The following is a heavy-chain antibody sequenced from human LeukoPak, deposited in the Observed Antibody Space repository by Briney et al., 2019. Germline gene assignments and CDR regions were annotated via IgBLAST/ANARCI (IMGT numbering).Heavy chain of an antibody. J-gene: IGHJ4*02. CDR1: DFTFRNAW. D-gene: IGHD3-10*01. CDR3: AKDPFGIKTHYFDY. V-gene: IGHV3-23*01. CDR2: ISGSGSST. Sequence: GGSLRLSCAASDFTFRNAWMSWVRQAPGKGLEWVSTISGSGSSTYYADSVKGRLTISRDNSKNTLYLQMNSLRAEDTAVYYCAKDPFGIKTHYFDYWGQGTLVTVSS.